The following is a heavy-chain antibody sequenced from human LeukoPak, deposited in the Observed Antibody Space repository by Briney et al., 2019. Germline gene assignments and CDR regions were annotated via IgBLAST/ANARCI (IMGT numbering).Heavy chain of an antibody. D-gene: IGHD2-2*01. CDR2: IYYSGST. CDR1: GGSISSGDYD. CDR3: ARGQDIVVVPAAPNWFDP. J-gene: IGHJ5*02. V-gene: IGHV4-31*03. Sequence: PSQTLSLTCTVSGGSISSGDYDWSWIRQPPGKGLEWIGNIYYSGSTYYNPSLKSRVTISVDTSKNQFSLKLSSVTAADTAVYYCARGQDIVVVPAAPNWFDPWGQGTLVTVSS.